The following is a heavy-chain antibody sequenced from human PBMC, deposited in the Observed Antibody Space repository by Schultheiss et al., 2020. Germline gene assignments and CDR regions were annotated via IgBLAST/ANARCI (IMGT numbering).Heavy chain of an antibody. CDR2: IYSGGST. D-gene: IGHD4-23*01. V-gene: IGHV3-53*01. CDR1: GFTFSSYS. CDR3: ARGAGYGGGCLDV. Sequence: GGSLRLSCAASGFTFSSYSMNWVRQAPGKGLEWVSVIYSGGSTYYADSVKGRFTISRDNSKNTLYLQMNSLRAEDTAVYYCARGAGYGGGCLDVWGQGTTVTVSS. J-gene: IGHJ6*02.